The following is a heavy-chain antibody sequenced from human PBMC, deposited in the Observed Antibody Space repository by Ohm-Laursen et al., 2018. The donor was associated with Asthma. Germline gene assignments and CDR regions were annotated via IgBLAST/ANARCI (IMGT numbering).Heavy chain of an antibody. CDR2: IYSGGST. J-gene: IGHJ4*02. V-gene: IGHV3-53*01. Sequence: SLRLSCTASGFTVSSNYMSWVRQAPGKGLEWVSVIYSGGSTYYADSVKGRFTISRDNSKNTLYLQMNSLRAEDTAVYYCAREGAARSFDYWGQGTLVTVSS. CDR1: GFTVSSNY. D-gene: IGHD6-6*01. CDR3: AREGAARSFDY.